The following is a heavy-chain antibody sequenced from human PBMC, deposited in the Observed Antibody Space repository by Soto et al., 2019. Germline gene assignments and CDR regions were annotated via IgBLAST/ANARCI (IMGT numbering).Heavy chain of an antibody. D-gene: IGHD6-19*01. Sequence: EVQLVESGGGLVQPGGSLRLSCAASGFTVSTYHMSWVRQAPGKGLAWVSVIYSAGSADFAVSVKVRFTLSRDNSKNTVCLHMSRSSAKDTAVYYCARVQGGSDHYCGYWGRGAVVTVCS. CDR3: ARVQGGSDHYCGY. V-gene: IGHV3-66*01. J-gene: IGHJ4*02. CDR1: GFTVSTYH. CDR2: IYSAGSA.